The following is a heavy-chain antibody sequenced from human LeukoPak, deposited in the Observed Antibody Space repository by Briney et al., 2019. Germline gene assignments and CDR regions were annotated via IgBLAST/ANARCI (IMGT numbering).Heavy chain of an antibody. CDR3: ARAGPSSSWHQFDY. CDR2: IYSGGRT. V-gene: IGHV3-66*01. D-gene: IGHD6-13*01. Sequence: GGSLRLSCTASGFTFEDYGMGWVRQAPGKGLEWVSVIYSGGRTYYADSVKGRFTISRDNSKNTLYLQMNRLRAEDTAVYYCARAGPSSSWHQFDYWGQGTLVTASS. J-gene: IGHJ4*02. CDR1: GFTFEDYG.